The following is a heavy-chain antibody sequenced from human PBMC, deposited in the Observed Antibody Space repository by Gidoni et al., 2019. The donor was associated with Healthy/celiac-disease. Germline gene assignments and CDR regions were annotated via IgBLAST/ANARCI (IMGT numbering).Heavy chain of an antibody. V-gene: IGHV4-4*02. CDR1: GGSITSSNW. CDR2: IYHSGST. D-gene: IGHD2-2*01. Sequence: QVQLQESGPGLSKPSGTLSLTCAASGGSITSSNWWRWVRQPPGKGLEWIGEIYHSGSTNYNPSLKRRVTISVGKSKNQFSLKLSSVTAADTAVYYCAGVVVVVPAATYYFDYWGQRTLVTVS. CDR3: AGVVVVVPAATYYFDY. J-gene: IGHJ4*02.